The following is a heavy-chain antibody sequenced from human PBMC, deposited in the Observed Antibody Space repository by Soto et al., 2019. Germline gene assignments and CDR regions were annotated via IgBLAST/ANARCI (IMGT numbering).Heavy chain of an antibody. CDR1: GFTFISYG. V-gene: IGHV3-33*01. J-gene: IGHJ4*02. Sequence: GWSLRLSCAASGFTFISYGMHWVRQAPGKGLEWVAVIWYDGNNKYYADSVKGRFTISRDNSKNTLYVQMTSLRAEDTAIYYCARGLHSLFDYWGQGTLVTVSS. CDR3: ARGLHSLFDY. D-gene: IGHD2-21*01. CDR2: IWYDGNNK.